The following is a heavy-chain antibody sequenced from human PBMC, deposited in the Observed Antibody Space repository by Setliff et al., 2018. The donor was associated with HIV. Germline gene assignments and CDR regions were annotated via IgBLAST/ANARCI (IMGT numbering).Heavy chain of an antibody. D-gene: IGHD3-3*01. V-gene: IGHV3-21*01. Sequence: GGSLRLSCSASGFLFNRYSLNWVRQVPGRGPEWVASISNSSRYYWVKARYGDSVRGRFTISGDYAKNSVYLQMNSLRVEDSAVYYCARLYDRYDDSGYYHPVQALSYWGQGAQVTVSS. CDR1: GFLFNRYS. CDR3: ARLYDRYDDSGYYHPVQALSY. CDR2: ISNSSRYY. J-gene: IGHJ4*02.